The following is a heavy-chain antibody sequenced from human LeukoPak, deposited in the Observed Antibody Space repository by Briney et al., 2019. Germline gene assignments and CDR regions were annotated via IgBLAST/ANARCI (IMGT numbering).Heavy chain of an antibody. D-gene: IGHD4-11*01. J-gene: IGHJ5*02. CDR2: IIPIFGTA. V-gene: IGHV1-69*05. CDR3: ARQTTVTTGFDP. CDR1: GGTFSSYA. Sequence: ASVKVSCKASGGTFSSYAISWVRQAPGQGFEWMGRIIPIFGTANYAQKFQGRVTITTDESTSTAYMELSSLRSEDTAVYYCARQTTVTTGFDPWGQGTLVTVSS.